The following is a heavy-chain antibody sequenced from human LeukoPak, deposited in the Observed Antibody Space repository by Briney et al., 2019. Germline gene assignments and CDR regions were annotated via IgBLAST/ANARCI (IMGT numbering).Heavy chain of an antibody. V-gene: IGHV3-23*01. CDR2: LGGDSDST. Sequence: LSGGSLRLSCAASGFTFSSYDMSWVRQAPGKGLEWVSGLGGDSDSTYYADSVKGRFTISRDISKNTLYLQMSSLRAEDTAVYYCLLAARDYWGQGTLVTVSS. J-gene: IGHJ4*02. CDR3: LLAARDY. D-gene: IGHD6-25*01. CDR1: GFTFSSYD.